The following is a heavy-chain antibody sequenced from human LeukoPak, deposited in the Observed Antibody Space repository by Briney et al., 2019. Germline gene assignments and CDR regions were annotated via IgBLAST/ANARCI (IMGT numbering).Heavy chain of an antibody. CDR3: ARDQISINALDM. J-gene: IGHJ3*02. CDR1: GASISGHY. Sequence: SETLSLTCTVSGASISGHYLTWIRHAPGKGLEWIGYISYIGSTNYNPSLKSRVTISVDTSKNLFSLKLRSVTAADTAVYYCARDQISINALDMWGQGTMATVSS. D-gene: IGHD1-14*01. V-gene: IGHV4-59*11. CDR2: ISYIGST.